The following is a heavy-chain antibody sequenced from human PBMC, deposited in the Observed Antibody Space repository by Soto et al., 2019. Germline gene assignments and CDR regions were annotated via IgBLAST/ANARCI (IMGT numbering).Heavy chain of an antibody. V-gene: IGHV4-4*02. Sequence: SETLSLTCAVSGGSISSHNWWSWVRQPPGKGLEWIGEILHSGSTNYNPSLKSRVSISLDKSKNQFSLKLSSVTAADTAVYYCAKSYSSGWFAYFDSWGQGTLVTVS. CDR2: ILHSGST. J-gene: IGHJ4*02. D-gene: IGHD6-19*01. CDR1: GGSISSHNW. CDR3: AKSYSSGWFAYFDS.